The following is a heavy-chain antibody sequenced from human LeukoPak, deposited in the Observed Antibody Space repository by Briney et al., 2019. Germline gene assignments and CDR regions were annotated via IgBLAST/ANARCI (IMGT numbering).Heavy chain of an antibody. D-gene: IGHD3-10*01. V-gene: IGHV3-30*04. J-gene: IGHJ4*02. Sequence: GGSLRLSCAASGFSFDSYPMHWVRQAPGKGLEWVAVISNDGNNKYYADSVKGRFTISRDNSNNTLSLQMNGLRVEDTAVYYCARPDDSESFYRANHYWGRGTLVTVS. CDR1: GFSFDSYP. CDR2: ISNDGNNK. CDR3: ARPDDSESFYRANHY.